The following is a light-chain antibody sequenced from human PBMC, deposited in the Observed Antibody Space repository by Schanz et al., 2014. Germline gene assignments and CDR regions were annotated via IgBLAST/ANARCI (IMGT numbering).Light chain of an antibody. CDR1: SSNIGAGYD. Sequence: QSVLTQPPSVSGAPGQRVTISCTGSSSNIGAGYDVHWYQKLPGTAPKLLIYHNSNRPSGVPDRFSGSKSGTSASLAITGLQSEDEADYYCQSYDSSLSEWVFGGGTKLTVL. J-gene: IGLJ3*02. V-gene: IGLV1-40*01. CDR2: HNS. CDR3: QSYDSSLSEWV.